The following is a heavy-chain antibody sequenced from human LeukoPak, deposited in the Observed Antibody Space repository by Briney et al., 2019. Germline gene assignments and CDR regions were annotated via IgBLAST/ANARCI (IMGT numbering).Heavy chain of an antibody. D-gene: IGHD1-26*01. CDR2: INSDGSST. CDR3: AREWGGSGSYYDY. V-gene: IGHV3-74*01. J-gene: IGHJ4*02. Sequence: GGSLRLSCVASGFNFSSYWMHWVRQAPGKGLVWVSRINSDGSSTSYADSVKGRFTISRDNAKNTLYLQMNSLRAEDTAVYYCAREWGGSGSYYDYWGQGTLVTVSS. CDR1: GFNFSSYW.